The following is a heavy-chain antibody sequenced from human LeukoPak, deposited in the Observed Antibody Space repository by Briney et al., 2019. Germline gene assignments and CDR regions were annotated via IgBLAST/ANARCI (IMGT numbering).Heavy chain of an antibody. CDR3: ARDRPYDFWSGYYTADYYYYGMDV. J-gene: IGHJ6*02. CDR1: GYTFTSYY. V-gene: IGHV1-18*04. CDR2: ISAYNGNT. D-gene: IGHD3-3*01. Sequence: WASVKVSCKASGYTFTSYYMHWVRQAPGQGLEWMGWISAYNGNTNYAQKLQGRVTMTTDTSTSTAYMELRSLRSDDTAVYYCARDRPYDFWSGYYTADYYYYGMDVWGQGTTVTVSS.